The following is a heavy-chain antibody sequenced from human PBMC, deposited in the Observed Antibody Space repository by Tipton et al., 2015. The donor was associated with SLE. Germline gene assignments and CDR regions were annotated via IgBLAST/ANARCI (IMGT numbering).Heavy chain of an antibody. J-gene: IGHJ4*02. CDR2: IKQDGSER. Sequence: SLRLSCAASGFTFSSYWMSWVRQAPGKGLEWVANIKQDGSERYYVDSVKGRFTISRDNAKNSLYLQMNSLRAEDTALYYCARDPYYYDSSGYLDYWGQGTLVTVSS. CDR3: ARDPYYYDSSGYLDY. V-gene: IGHV3-7*03. CDR1: GFTFSSYW. D-gene: IGHD3-22*01.